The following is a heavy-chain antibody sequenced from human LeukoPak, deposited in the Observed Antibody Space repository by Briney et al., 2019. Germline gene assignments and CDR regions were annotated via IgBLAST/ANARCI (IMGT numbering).Heavy chain of an antibody. Sequence: PEGSLRLSCAASGFTFSSYSMNWVRQAPGKGLEWVSSISSSSSYIYYADSVKGRFTISRDNAKNSLYLQMNSLRAEDTAVYYCARATQYYDSSGRIDYWGQGTLVTVSS. V-gene: IGHV3-21*01. D-gene: IGHD3-22*01. CDR1: GFTFSSYS. CDR3: ARATQYYDSSGRIDY. CDR2: ISSSSSYI. J-gene: IGHJ4*02.